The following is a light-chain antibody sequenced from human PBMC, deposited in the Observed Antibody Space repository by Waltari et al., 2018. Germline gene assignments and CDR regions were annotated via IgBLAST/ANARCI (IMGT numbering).Light chain of an antibody. CDR1: SSDVGGYNY. Sequence: QSALTQPASVSGSPGQSITIPCTGTSSDVGGYNYVSWYQQHPGKAPKLIIYGVSNRPSGVSARFSGSKSGNTASLTVSGLQAEDEAYYYCGSYTLINTLVVFGGGTKVTVL. CDR2: GVS. V-gene: IGLV2-14*01. CDR3: GSYTLINTLVV. J-gene: IGLJ3*02.